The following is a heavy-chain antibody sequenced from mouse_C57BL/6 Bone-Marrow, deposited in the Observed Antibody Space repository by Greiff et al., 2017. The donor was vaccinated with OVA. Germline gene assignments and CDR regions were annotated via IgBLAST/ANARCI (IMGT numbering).Heavy chain of an antibody. V-gene: IGHV1-82*01. CDR3: ARSYYGSSYWYFDV. Sequence: QVQLQQSGPELVKPGASVKISCKASGYAFSSSWMNWVKQRPGKGLEWIGRIYPGDGDTNSNGKFKGKATLTADKSSSTAYMQLSSLTSEDSAVYFCARSYYGSSYWYFDVWGTGTTVTVSS. CDR2: IYPGDGDT. D-gene: IGHD1-1*01. CDR1: GYAFSSSW. J-gene: IGHJ1*03.